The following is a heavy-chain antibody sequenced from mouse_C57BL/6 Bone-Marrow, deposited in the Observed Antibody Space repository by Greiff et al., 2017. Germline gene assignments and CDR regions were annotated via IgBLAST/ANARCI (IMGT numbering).Heavy chain of an antibody. CDR3: TPYYYGSSLFAY. CDR1: GFNIKDYY. V-gene: IGHV14-1*01. CDR2: IDPEDGDT. D-gene: IGHD1-1*01. J-gene: IGHJ3*01. Sequence: EVKLVESGAELVRPGASVKLSCTASGFNIKDYYMHWVKQRPEQGLEWIGRIDPEDGDTEYAPKFQGKATMTADTSSNTAYLQLSSLTSEDTAVYYCTPYYYGSSLFAYWGQGTLVTVSA.